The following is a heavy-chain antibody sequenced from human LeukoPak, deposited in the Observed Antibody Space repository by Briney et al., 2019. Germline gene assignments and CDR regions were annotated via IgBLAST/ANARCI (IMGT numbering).Heavy chain of an antibody. CDR2: ISYSGST. Sequence: SETLSLTCSVSGGSITNYYWSWIRQSPGKGLEWIGYISYSGSTNYNPSLKSRVTISLDTSKNQFSLKLRSVTAADTAVYYCARGFDSKSTYFDYWGQGTLVTVSS. CDR1: GGSITNYY. J-gene: IGHJ4*02. D-gene: IGHD5-12*01. CDR3: ARGFDSKSTYFDY. V-gene: IGHV4-59*01.